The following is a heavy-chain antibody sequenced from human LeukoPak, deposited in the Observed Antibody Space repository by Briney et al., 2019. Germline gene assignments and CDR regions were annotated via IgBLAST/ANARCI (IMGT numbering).Heavy chain of an antibody. CDR2: ISNSSSYI. V-gene: IGHV3-21*01. CDR1: GLPSRSNS. Sequence: GGPLKLSGPASGLPSRSNSMTWVRQPPGKGREWFSSISNSSSYIYYADSVKGRFTISRDNAKNSLYPQMNSLRAEDTAVYYCARDVRYCSSTSCHSSWGQGTLVTVSS. CDR3: ARDVRYCSSTSCHSS. J-gene: IGHJ5*02. D-gene: IGHD2-2*01.